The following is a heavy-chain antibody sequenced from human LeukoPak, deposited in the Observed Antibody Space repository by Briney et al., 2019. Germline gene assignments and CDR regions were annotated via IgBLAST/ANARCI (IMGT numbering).Heavy chain of an antibody. CDR3: ARIDGLRYFDWLSPVDY. J-gene: IGHJ4*02. V-gene: IGHV3-21*01. CDR2: ISSSSSYI. D-gene: IGHD3-9*01. Sequence: PGGSLRLSCAASGFTFSSHSMNWVRQAPGKGLEWVSSISSSSSYIYYADSVKGRFTISRDNAKNSLYLQMNSLRAEDTAVYYCARIDGLRYFDWLSPVDYWGQGTLVTVSS. CDR1: GFTFSSHS.